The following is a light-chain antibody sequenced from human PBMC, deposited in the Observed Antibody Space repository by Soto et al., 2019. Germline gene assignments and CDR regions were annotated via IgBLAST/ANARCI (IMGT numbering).Light chain of an antibody. CDR1: QSITGY. J-gene: IGKJ1*01. CDR3: QQSFIAPWT. Sequence: DIQMTQSPSSLSASVGDRVTITCQASQSITGYLNWYQQKPGKVPKLLIYAASTLQSGVPSRFSGSGSGTDFTLTLSSLQAEDSATYYCQQSFIAPWTFGQGTKVEIK. CDR2: AAS. V-gene: IGKV1-39*01.